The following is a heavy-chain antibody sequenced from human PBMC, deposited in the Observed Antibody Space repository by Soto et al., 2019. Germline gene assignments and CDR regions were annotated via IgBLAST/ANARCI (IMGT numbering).Heavy chain of an antibody. D-gene: IGHD1-1*01. CDR3: AKDGLSNSLSAIDY. CDR2: ISGNGRNT. Sequence: EVQLLESGGGLVQPGGSLRLSCAASGFTFSNSGMSWVRQAPGKGLEWVAGISGNGRNTYYVDSVKGRFTISRDNFKNVLFLQMNSLRADDTSIYFCAKDGLSNSLSAIDYWGQGTLVTGSS. J-gene: IGHJ4*02. CDR1: GFTFSNSG. V-gene: IGHV3-23*01.